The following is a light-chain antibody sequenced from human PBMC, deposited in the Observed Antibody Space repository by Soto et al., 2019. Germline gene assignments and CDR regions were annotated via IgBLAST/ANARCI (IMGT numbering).Light chain of an antibody. J-gene: IGKJ3*01. CDR2: DAS. CDR1: DDISNY. V-gene: IGKV1-33*01. Sequence: DIQMTHSPSSLSASVGDRVTITCQASDDISNYLNWYQQKPGQAPKVLIYDASHLESGVPSRFSGGGSGTEFTFTISSLQAEDIATYYCQQYANLPLPFGPGTKVDI. CDR3: QQYANLPLP.